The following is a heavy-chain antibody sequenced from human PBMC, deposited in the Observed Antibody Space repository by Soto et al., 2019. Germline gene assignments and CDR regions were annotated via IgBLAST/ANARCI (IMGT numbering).Heavy chain of an antibody. Sequence: SVKVSCKASGGTFSSYAISWVRQAPGQGLEWMGGIIPIFGTANYAQKFQGRVTITADESTSTAYMELSSLRSEDTAVYYCARFRGNYYDSSGYAPLDYWGQGTLVTVSS. D-gene: IGHD3-22*01. J-gene: IGHJ4*02. CDR2: IIPIFGTA. V-gene: IGHV1-69*13. CDR3: ARFRGNYYDSSGYAPLDY. CDR1: GGTFSSYA.